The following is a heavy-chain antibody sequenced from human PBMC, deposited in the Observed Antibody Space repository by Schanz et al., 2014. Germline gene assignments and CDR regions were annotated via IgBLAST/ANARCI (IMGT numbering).Heavy chain of an antibody. CDR2: ISGSGGST. CDR1: GFTVSSDH. Sequence: PGGSLRLSCVVSGFTVSSDHMSWVRQAPGKGLEWVSAISGSGGSTYYADSVKGRFTVSRDSGQNSLYLQMNSLRAGDTAVYYCARGTDWNLHYWGQGALVTVSS. CDR3: ARGTDWNLHY. V-gene: IGHV3-23*01. J-gene: IGHJ4*02. D-gene: IGHD1-1*01.